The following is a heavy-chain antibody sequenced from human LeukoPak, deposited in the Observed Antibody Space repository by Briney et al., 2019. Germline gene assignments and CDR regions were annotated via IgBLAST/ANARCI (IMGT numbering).Heavy chain of an antibody. Sequence: GGSLRLSCAASGFIFSSYGMSWVRQAPGKGLEWVSAISGSGGSTYYADSVKGRFTISRDNSKNRLYLQMNSLRGEGTAVYYCGKVLGDCSGGSCYWPFDYWGQGTLVTVSS. CDR1: GFIFSSYG. V-gene: IGHV3-23*01. J-gene: IGHJ4*02. CDR2: ISGSGGST. D-gene: IGHD2-15*01. CDR3: GKVLGDCSGGSCYWPFDY.